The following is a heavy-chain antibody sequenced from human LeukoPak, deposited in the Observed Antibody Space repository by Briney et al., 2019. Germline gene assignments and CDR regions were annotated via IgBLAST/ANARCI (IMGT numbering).Heavy chain of an antibody. D-gene: IGHD6-13*01. J-gene: IGHJ4*02. CDR1: GFTFSSYS. V-gene: IGHV3-48*02. CDR2: ISSNSSTI. CDR3: ARQEIAAAGTVYFDY. Sequence: GGSLRLSCAASGFTFSSYSMNWVRQAPGKGLEWVSYISSNSSTIYYADSVKGRFTISRDNAKDSLYLQMNSLRDEDTAVYYCARQEIAAAGTVYFDYWGQGTLVTVSS.